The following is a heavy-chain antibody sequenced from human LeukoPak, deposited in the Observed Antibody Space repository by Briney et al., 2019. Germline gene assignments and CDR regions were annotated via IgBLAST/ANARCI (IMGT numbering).Heavy chain of an antibody. CDR2: IKQDGSEK. V-gene: IGHV3-7*01. Sequence: GGSLRLSCAASGFTFSSYWMSWVRQAPGKGLEWVANIKQDGSEKCYVDSVKGRFTISRDNAKNSLYLQMNSLRAEDTAVYYCARVGAVTDGAFDVWGQGTMVTVSS. CDR3: ARVGAVTDGAFDV. D-gene: IGHD4-17*01. J-gene: IGHJ3*01. CDR1: GFTFSSYW.